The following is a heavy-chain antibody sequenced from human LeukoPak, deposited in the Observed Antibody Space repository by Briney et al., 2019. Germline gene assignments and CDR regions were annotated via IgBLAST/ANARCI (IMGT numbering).Heavy chain of an antibody. CDR3: AGVKCGGDCYSGGYYYYMDV. D-gene: IGHD2-21*01. Sequence: SETLSLTCTVSGGSISSYYWSWIRQPPGKGLEWIGYIYYRGSTNYNPSLKSRVTISVDTSRNHFSLKLSSVTAAATAVYYCAGVKCGGDCYSGGYYYYMDVWGKGTTVTVSS. CDR2: IYYRGST. CDR1: GGSISSYY. J-gene: IGHJ6*03. V-gene: IGHV4-59*01.